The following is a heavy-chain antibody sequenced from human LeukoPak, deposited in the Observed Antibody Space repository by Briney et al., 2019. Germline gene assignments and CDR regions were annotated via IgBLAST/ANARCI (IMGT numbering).Heavy chain of an antibody. CDR1: GGTFSSYA. CDR2: IIPIFGTA. J-gene: IGHJ5*02. Sequence: SVKVSCKASGGTFSSYAISWVRQAPGQGLEWMGGIIPIFGTANYAQKFQGRVTITTDESTSTAYMELSSLRSEDTAVYYCARNLVISVTRLTNWFDPWGQGTLVTVSS. D-gene: IGHD4-17*01. CDR3: ARNLVISVTRLTNWFDP. V-gene: IGHV1-69*05.